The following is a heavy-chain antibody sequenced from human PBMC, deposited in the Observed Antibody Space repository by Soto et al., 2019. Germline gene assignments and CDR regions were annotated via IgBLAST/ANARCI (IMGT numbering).Heavy chain of an antibody. D-gene: IGHD3-10*01. CDR2: VSGGGSNT. Sequence: EVQLLESGGGLVQPGGSLRLSCAASGFIFSSYAVNWDRQAPGKGLEWVSGVSGGGSNTHYADSGKGRFTISRDNSKNTLYLQMNSLRAEDTAVYYCANSRLWGGALDYWGQGTLVTVSS. CDR1: GFIFSSYA. V-gene: IGHV3-23*01. CDR3: ANSRLWGGALDY. J-gene: IGHJ4*02.